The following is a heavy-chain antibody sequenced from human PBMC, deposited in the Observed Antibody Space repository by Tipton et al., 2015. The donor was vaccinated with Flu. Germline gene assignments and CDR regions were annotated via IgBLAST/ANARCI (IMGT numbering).Heavy chain of an antibody. Sequence: QMQLVQSGAEVKKPGASVKVSCKASGYTFTSYGISWVRQAPGQGLEWMGWISAYNGNTNYAQKLQGRVTMTTDTSTSTAYMELRSLRSDDTAVYYCARDTSVVVVPAAIIIDYWGQGTLVTVSS. CDR2: ISAYNGNT. CDR3: ARDTSVVVVPAAIIIDY. D-gene: IGHD2-2*02. V-gene: IGHV1-18*01. CDR1: GYTFTSYG. J-gene: IGHJ4*02.